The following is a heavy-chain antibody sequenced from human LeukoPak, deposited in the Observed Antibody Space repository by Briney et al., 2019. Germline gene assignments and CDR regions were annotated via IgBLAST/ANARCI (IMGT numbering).Heavy chain of an antibody. V-gene: IGHV4-59*01. CDR1: GGSISSYY. CDR3: ARDSGGSGYLWFDP. Sequence: PSETLSLTCTVSGGSISSYYWSWIRQPPGKGLERIGYIYYSGSTYYNPSLKSRVSISLDTSKNQFSLKLTSVTAADTAVYYCARDSGGSGYLWFDPWGQGTLVTVSS. CDR2: IYYSGST. D-gene: IGHD3-3*01. J-gene: IGHJ5*02.